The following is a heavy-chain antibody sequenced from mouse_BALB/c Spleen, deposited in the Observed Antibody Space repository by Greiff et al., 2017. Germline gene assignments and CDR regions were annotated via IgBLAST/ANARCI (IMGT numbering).Heavy chain of an antibody. Sequence: QVQLQQSGAELMKPGASVKISCKATGYTFSSYWIEWVKQRPGHGLEWIGEILPGSGSTNYNEKFKGKATFTADTSSNTAYMQLSSLTSEDSAVYYCVMITTKGYWYFDVWGAGTTVTVSS. V-gene: IGHV1-9*01. D-gene: IGHD2-4*01. CDR2: ILPGSGST. CDR1: GYTFSSYW. CDR3: VMITTKGYWYFDV. J-gene: IGHJ1*01.